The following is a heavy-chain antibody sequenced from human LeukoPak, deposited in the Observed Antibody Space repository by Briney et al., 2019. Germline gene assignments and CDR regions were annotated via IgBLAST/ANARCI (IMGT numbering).Heavy chain of an antibody. CDR2: ISGSGGST. Sequence: PGGSLRLSCAASGFTFSSYAMSWVRQAPGKGLEWVSAISGSGGSTYYADSVKGRFTISRDNSKNTLYLQMNSLRAEDTAVYYCAKGAEFGGNPEDYYYGMDVWGQGTTVTVSS. V-gene: IGHV3-23*01. J-gene: IGHJ6*02. CDR3: AKGAEFGGNPEDYYYGMDV. D-gene: IGHD4-23*01. CDR1: GFTFSSYA.